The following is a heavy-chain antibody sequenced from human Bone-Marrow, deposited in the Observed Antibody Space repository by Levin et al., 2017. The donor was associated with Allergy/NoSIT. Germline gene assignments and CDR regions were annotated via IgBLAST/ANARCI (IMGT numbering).Heavy chain of an antibody. CDR1: GGTFSKSI. Sequence: SVKVSCKASGGTFSKSIITWVRQAPGQGLEWMGKIIPILGIPNYAQMFQGRVTITADKSTTTAYMDLYSLRSEDTAVYYCATAGYYVSGTPYGRLTPIDEREEDYYNYNMDVWGQGTTVTVSS. D-gene: IGHD3-10*01. CDR3: ATAGYYVSGTPYGRLTPIDEREEDYYNYNMDV. J-gene: IGHJ6*02. CDR2: IIPILGIP. V-gene: IGHV1-69*02.